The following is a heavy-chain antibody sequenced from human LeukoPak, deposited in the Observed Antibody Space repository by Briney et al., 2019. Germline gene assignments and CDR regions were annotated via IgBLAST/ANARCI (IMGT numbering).Heavy chain of an antibody. Sequence: ASVKVSCKASGGTFSSYAISWVRQAPGQGLEWMGGIIPIFGTANYAQKFQSRVTITADESTSTAYMELSSLRSEDTAVYYCARGGSGPGAFDIWGQGTMVTVSS. J-gene: IGHJ3*02. V-gene: IGHV1-69*13. CDR2: IIPIFGTA. CDR1: GGTFSSYA. D-gene: IGHD3-10*01. CDR3: ARGGSGPGAFDI.